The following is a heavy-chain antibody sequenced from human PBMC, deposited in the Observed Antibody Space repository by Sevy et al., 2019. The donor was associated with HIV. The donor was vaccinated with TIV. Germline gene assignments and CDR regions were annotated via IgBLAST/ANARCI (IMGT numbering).Heavy chain of an antibody. CDR3: ALERLSSNVAEYFQN. CDR1: GFTFTSFS. D-gene: IGHD1-1*01. V-gene: IGHV3-30-3*01. Sequence: GGSLRLSCAASGFTFTSFSMHWVRQAPGKGLKWVATISYDGSNKYYADSVKGRFTISRDNSKNYLYLQMNSLRAEDTAVYCCALERLSSNVAEYFQNWGQRTLVTVSS. J-gene: IGHJ1*01. CDR2: ISYDGSNK.